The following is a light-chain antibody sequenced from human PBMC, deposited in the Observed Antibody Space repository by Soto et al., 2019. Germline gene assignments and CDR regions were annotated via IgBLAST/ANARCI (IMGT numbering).Light chain of an antibody. CDR1: RNINKW. Sequence: DIQMTQSPSTLSASVGDRVTITCGASRNINKWLAWYQQKSGKAPNLLIYKTSSLESGVPSRFSGGGSGTEYTLTISSLQPDDFATYYCQQYNTWYTFGQGTRLELK. V-gene: IGKV1-5*03. CDR3: QQYNTWYT. CDR2: KTS. J-gene: IGKJ2*01.